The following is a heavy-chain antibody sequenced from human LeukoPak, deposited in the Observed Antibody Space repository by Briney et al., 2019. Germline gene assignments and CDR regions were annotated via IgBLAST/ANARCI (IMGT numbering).Heavy chain of an antibody. V-gene: IGHV3-74*01. J-gene: IGHJ6*03. CDR2: INSDGINT. Sequence: GGSLRLSCAASGFTFSNYWMHWVRQAPGKGLVWVSRINSDGINTSYADSVKGRFTISRDNAKNTLNLQMNSLRAEDTAVYYCARVPGYSSGWSIYYYYYYMDVWGKGTTVTVSS. D-gene: IGHD6-19*01. CDR3: ARVPGYSSGWSIYYYYYYMDV. CDR1: GFTFSNYW.